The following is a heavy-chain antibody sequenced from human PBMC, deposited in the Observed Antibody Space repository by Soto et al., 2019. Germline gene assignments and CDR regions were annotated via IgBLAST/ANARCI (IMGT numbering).Heavy chain of an antibody. D-gene: IGHD5-18*01. J-gene: IGHJ4*02. V-gene: IGHV3-30*18. CDR1: GFTFSRYD. CDR3: AKTGYIYGRYFAF. CDR2: VSDAGSNK. Sequence: PGGSLRLSCAASGFTFSRYDMHWVRQAPGKGLEWVAVVSDAGSNKYYADSVRGRFTISRDNSKNMLYLQMNNLTTDDTAVYYCAKTGYIYGRYFAFWGQGTLVTVSS.